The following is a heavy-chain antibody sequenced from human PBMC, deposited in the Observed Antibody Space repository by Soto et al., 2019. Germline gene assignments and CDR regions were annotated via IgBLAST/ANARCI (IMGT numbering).Heavy chain of an antibody. CDR1: GFTVSSNY. CDR2: IYSGGST. Sequence: GGSLRLSCAASGFTVSSNYMSWVRQAPGKGLEWVSVIYSGGSTYYADSVKGRFTISRDNSKNTLYLQMNSLRAEDTAVYYCARVVIPPVGMDVWGKGTTVTVSS. CDR3: ARVVIPPVGMDV. D-gene: IGHD1-26*01. V-gene: IGHV3-66*01. J-gene: IGHJ6*04.